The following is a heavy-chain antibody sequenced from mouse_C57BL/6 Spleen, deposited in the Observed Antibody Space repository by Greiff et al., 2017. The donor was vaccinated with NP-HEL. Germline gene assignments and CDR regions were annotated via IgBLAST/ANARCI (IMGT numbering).Heavy chain of an antibody. V-gene: IGHV1-7*01. CDR3: ARSRTTVVADYYAMDY. CDR2: INPSSGYT. D-gene: IGHD1-1*01. CDR1: GYTFTSYW. J-gene: IGHJ4*01. Sequence: QVQLKQSGAELAKPGASVKLSCKASGYTFTSYWMHWVKQRPGQGLEWIGYINPSSGYTKYNQKFKDKATLTADKSSSTAYMQLSSLTYEDSAVYYCARSRTTVVADYYAMDYWGQGTSVTVSS.